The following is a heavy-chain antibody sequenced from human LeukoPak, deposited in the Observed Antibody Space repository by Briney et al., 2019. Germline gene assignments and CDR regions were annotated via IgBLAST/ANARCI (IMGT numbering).Heavy chain of an antibody. CDR1: GYTFTGYY. Sequence: ASVKVSCKASGYTFTGYYMHWVRQAPGQGLEWMGWINPNSGGTNYAQKFQGRVTMTRDTSISTAYMELSRLRSDDTAAYYCARATDSSGYFLDYWGQGTLVTVSS. CDR3: ARATDSSGYFLDY. D-gene: IGHD3-22*01. CDR2: INPNSGGT. J-gene: IGHJ4*02. V-gene: IGHV1-2*02.